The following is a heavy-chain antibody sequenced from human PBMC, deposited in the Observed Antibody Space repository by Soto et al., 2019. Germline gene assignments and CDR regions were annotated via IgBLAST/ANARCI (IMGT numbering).Heavy chain of an antibody. J-gene: IGHJ4*02. CDR1: GDSISNYY. CDR3: AARSITVAGLRLDY. D-gene: IGHD6-19*01. V-gene: IGHV4-59*13. CDR2: VYYIGST. Sequence: SETLSLTCTVSGDSISNYYWNWIRQLPGKGLEWIGYVYYIGSTDYNPSLKSRVTISVDTSKNQFSLKLSSITAADTAVYYCAARSITVAGLRLDYWGQGTLVTVSS.